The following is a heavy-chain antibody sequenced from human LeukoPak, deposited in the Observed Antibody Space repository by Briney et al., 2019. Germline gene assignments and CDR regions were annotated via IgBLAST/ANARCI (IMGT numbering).Heavy chain of an antibody. J-gene: IGHJ6*02. CDR1: GGSTSSGGYY. CDR3: ARDNSGYGPYVLDV. CDR2: IYYSGST. D-gene: IGHD3-22*01. Sequence: SQTLSLTCTVSGGSTSSGGYYWSWIRQHPGKGLEWIGYIYYSGSTYYNPSLKSRVTISVDTSKNQFSLKLSSVTAADTAVYYCARDNSGYGPYVLDVWGQGATVTVSS. V-gene: IGHV4-31*03.